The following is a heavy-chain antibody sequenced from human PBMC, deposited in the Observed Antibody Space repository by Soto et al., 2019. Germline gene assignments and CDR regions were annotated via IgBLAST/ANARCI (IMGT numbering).Heavy chain of an antibody. CDR1: GGSISSGDYY. D-gene: IGHD3-22*01. Sequence: SETLSLTCTVSGGSISSGDYYWSWIRQPPGKGLEWIGYIYYSGSTYYNPSLKSRVTISVDTSKNQFSLKLSSVTAADTAVYYCAQYYYDSSGYYRPYYFDYWGQGTLVTVSS. CDR3: AQYYYDSSGYYRPYYFDY. V-gene: IGHV4-30-4*01. CDR2: IYYSGST. J-gene: IGHJ4*02.